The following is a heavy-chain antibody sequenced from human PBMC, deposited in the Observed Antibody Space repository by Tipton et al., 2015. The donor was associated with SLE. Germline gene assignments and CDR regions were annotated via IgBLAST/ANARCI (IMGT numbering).Heavy chain of an antibody. CDR2: IYTNENT. CDR3: ARHFSGSYSFDY. V-gene: IGHV4-4*07. Sequence: TLSLTCTVSGGSISSYYWSWIRQPAGGGLEWIGRIYTNENTNYNPSLKSRVSISVDMSKNQVSLKLSSVTAADTALYYCARHFSGSYSFDYWGQGKLVTVSS. CDR1: GGSISSYY. D-gene: IGHD1-26*01. J-gene: IGHJ4*02.